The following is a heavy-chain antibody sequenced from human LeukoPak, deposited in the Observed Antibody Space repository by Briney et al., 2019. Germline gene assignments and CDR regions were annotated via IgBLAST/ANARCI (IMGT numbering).Heavy chain of an antibody. CDR3: ARCYTPGLYYSYGMDV. CDR2: ISSSGSTI. Sequence: GGSLRLSCAASGFTFSDYYRSWIRQAPGKGLEWVSYISSSGSTIYYADSVQDRFTISTENATNSLYPQMNSPRAEDKAVYYCARCYTPGLYYSYGMDVWGQGTTVTVSS. V-gene: IGHV3-11*01. CDR1: GFTFSDYY. D-gene: IGHD3-10*01. J-gene: IGHJ6*02.